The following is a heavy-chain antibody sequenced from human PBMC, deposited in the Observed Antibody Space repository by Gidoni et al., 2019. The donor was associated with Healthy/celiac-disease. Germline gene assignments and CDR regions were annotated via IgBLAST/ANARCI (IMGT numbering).Heavy chain of an antibody. CDR2: NKSKTEGETT. D-gene: IGHD2-2*01. Sequence: ELQLVESGGGLVEPVGSLGLSCAASGVTFSKGWMGWVHQARGKGLEWVGRNKSKTEGETTDYTATVKGRFTISRDDSKNTLYMQMNSLTTEDTAVYYCTTYIVVVPAATGNWGQGTLVTVSS. J-gene: IGHJ4*02. CDR1: GVTFSKGW. CDR3: TTYIVVVPAATGN. V-gene: IGHV3-15*01.